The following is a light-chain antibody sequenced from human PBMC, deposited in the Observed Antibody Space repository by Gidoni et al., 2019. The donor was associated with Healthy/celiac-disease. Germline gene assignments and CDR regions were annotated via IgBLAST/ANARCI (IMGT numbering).Light chain of an antibody. V-gene: IGKV3-11*01. CDR2: DAS. CDR1: QSVSSY. CDR3: QQRSNWLVT. Sequence: EIVLTQSPATLSLSPGERATLACRASQSVSSYLAWYQQKPGQAPRLLNYDASNRATGIPARFSGSGSGTDFTLTISSLEPEDFAVYYCQQRSNWLVTFGQGTKVEIK. J-gene: IGKJ1*01.